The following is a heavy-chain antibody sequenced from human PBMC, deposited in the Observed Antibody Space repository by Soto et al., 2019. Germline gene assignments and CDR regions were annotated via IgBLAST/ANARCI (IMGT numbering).Heavy chain of an antibody. V-gene: IGHV3-21*06. CDR1: GFTFTRYS. CDR3: ARESEDLTSNFDY. J-gene: IGHJ4*02. Sequence: PGGSLRLSCAASGFTFTRYSMNWVRQAPGKGLEWVSSISSTTNYIYYGDSMKGRFTISRDNAKNSLYLEMNSMRAEDTAVYYCARESEDLTSNFDYWGQGTLVTVSS. CDR2: ISSTTNYI.